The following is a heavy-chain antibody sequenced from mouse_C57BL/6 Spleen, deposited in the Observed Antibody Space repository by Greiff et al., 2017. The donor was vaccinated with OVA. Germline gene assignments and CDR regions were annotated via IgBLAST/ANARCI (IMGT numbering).Heavy chain of an antibody. J-gene: IGHJ2*01. CDR1: GYTFTDHT. V-gene: IGHV1-78*01. CDR2: IYPRDGST. Sequence: VKLMESDAELVKPGASVKISCKVSGYTFTDHTIHWMKQRPEQGLEWIGYIYPRDGSTKYNEKFKGKATLTADKSSSTAYMQLNSLTSEDSAVYFCARWGYGSSHYFDYWGQGTTLTVSS. CDR3: ARWGYGSSHYFDY. D-gene: IGHD1-1*01.